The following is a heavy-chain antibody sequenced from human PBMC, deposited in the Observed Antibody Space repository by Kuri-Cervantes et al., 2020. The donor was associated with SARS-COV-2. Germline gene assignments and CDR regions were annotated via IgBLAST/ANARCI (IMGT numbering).Heavy chain of an antibody. Sequence: GESLKISCAASGFTFSSYAMHWVRQAPGKGLERVAVISYDGSNKYYADSVKGRFTISRDNSKNTLYLQMNSLRAEDTAVYYCARELLTGDGFDYWGQGTLVTVSS. J-gene: IGHJ4*02. CDR2: ISYDGSNK. CDR1: GFTFSSYA. V-gene: IGHV3-30-3*01. D-gene: IGHD7-27*01. CDR3: ARELLTGDGFDY.